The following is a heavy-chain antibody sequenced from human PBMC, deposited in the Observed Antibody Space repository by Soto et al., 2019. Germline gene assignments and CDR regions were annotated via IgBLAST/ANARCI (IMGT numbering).Heavy chain of an antibody. V-gene: IGHV4-34*01. J-gene: IGHJ6*02. CDR2: INHSGST. CDR3: ARDVSRGYGYVLRNYYYYGMDV. Sequence: SETLSLTCAVYGGSFSGYYWSWIRQPPGKGLEWIGEINHSGSTNYNPSLKSRVTISVDTSKNQFSLKLSSVTAADTAVYYCARDVSRGYGYVLRNYYYYGMDVWGQGTTVTVSS. D-gene: IGHD5-18*01. CDR1: GGSFSGYY.